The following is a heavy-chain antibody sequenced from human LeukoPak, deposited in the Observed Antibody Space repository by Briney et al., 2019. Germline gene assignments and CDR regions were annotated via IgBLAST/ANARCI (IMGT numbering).Heavy chain of an antibody. V-gene: IGHV4-39*01. CDR2: IYYSGST. Sequence: PSETLSLTCTVSGGSISSSSYYWGWIRQPPGKGLEWIGSIYYSGSTYYNPSLKSRVTISVDTSKNQFSLKLSSVTAADTAVYYCARHVPPWDSSGYRTGLYFQHWGQGTLVTVSS. D-gene: IGHD3-22*01. CDR3: ARHVPPWDSSGYRTGLYFQH. J-gene: IGHJ1*01. CDR1: GGSISSSSYY.